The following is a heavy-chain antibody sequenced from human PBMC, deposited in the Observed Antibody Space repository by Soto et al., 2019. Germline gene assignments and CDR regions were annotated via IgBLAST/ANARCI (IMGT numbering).Heavy chain of an antibody. Sequence: SETLSLTCAVYGGPFSGYYWSLTRQPPGKGLEWIGEINHSGSTNYNPSLKSRVTISVDTSKNQFSLKLSSVTAADTAVYYCARGGGSGWFYYYYGMDVWGQGTTVTVSS. CDR3: ARGGGSGWFYYYYGMDV. J-gene: IGHJ6*02. D-gene: IGHD6-19*01. CDR1: GGPFSGYY. CDR2: INHSGST. V-gene: IGHV4-34*01.